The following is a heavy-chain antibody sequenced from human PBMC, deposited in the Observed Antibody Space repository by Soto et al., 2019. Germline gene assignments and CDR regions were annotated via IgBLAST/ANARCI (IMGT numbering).Heavy chain of an antibody. Sequence: EVQLLESGGGLVQPGGSLRLSCAASGFTFSSYAMSWVRQAPGKGLEWVSAISGSGVSTYYADSVKGRFTISRDNSKNAPYLQMNTLRAQYTALYYYTKDFVYSSGYDAFDICGQGTMVTVSS. D-gene: IGHD5-18*01. V-gene: IGHV3-23*01. CDR3: TKDFVYSSGYDAFDI. CDR2: ISGSGVST. CDR1: GFTFSSYA. J-gene: IGHJ3*02.